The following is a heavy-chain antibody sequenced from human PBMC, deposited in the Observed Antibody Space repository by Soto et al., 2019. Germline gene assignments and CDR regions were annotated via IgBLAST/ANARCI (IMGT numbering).Heavy chain of an antibody. V-gene: IGHV3-64D*08. J-gene: IGHJ4*02. CDR3: VNGYSSSWQFDY. CDR1: GFTFSSYA. Sequence: GGSLRLSCSASGFTFSSYAMHWVRQAPGKGLEYVSAISSNGCSTYYADSVKGRFTISIYNSKNTLYLQMSSLRAEDTAVYYCVNGYSSSWQFDYWGQGTLVTVSS. CDR2: ISSNGCST. D-gene: IGHD6-13*01.